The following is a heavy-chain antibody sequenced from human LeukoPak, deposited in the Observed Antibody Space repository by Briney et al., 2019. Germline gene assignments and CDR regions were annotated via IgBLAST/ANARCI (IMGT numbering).Heavy chain of an antibody. CDR1: GFTFSDYY. V-gene: IGHV3-11*03. CDR2: ISTSSSDT. J-gene: IGHJ3*02. Sequence: GGSLRLSCAASGFTFSDYYMTWIRQAPGKGLEWLTYISTSSSDTRYADSVKGRFTISRDNAKNSLYLQMNSLRAEDTALYYCASLVRRFTGTFDIWGQGTMVTVSS. D-gene: IGHD3-10*01. CDR3: ASLVRRFTGTFDI.